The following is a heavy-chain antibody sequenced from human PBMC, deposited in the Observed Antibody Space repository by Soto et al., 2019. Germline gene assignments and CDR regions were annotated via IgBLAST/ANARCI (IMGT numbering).Heavy chain of an antibody. CDR2: VYNSGST. V-gene: IGHV4-59*01. CDR3: ARYRSEAVPAYTLHN. CDR1: VVSISSNY. J-gene: IGHJ4*02. Sequence: NPSETLSLTCTVSVVSISSNYWTCIRHPPGKGLEWIGYVYNSGSTNYNPSLKSRVTISEDTSKSQFSLKVNSMTAADTAVYYCARYRSEAVPAYTLHNWGQAILVTVSS. D-gene: IGHD2-15*01.